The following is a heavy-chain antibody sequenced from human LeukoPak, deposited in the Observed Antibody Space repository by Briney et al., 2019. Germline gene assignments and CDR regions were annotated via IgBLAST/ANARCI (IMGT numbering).Heavy chain of an antibody. CDR2: ISSSSSYF. CDR3: ARGLHFRVYDSSDYYPY. Sequence: PGGSLRLSCAASGFTLSSHSMNWVRQAPGKGLEWVSSISSSSSYFYYADSVKGRFTISRDNAKNSLYLQMNSLRAEGTAVYYCARGLHFRVYDSSDYYPYWGQGTLVTVSS. CDR1: GFTLSSHS. J-gene: IGHJ4*02. D-gene: IGHD3-22*01. V-gene: IGHV3-21*01.